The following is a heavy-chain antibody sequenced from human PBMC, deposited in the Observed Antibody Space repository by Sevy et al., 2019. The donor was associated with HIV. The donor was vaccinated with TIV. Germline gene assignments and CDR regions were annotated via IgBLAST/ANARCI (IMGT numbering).Heavy chain of an antibody. CDR1: GFSLSDHA. D-gene: IGHD2-15*01. Sequence: GGSLRLSCAASGFSLSDHAVSWVRQTPGKGLEWLAVISYNGRNQYYEDSVKGRFTISKDDSKNTLYLQLNSLRAEDTAVYYCARFAGYYSGGRCSIIDFWGQGALVTVSS. V-gene: IGHV3-30*04. CDR3: ARFAGYYSGGRCSIIDF. CDR2: ISYNGRNQ. J-gene: IGHJ4*02.